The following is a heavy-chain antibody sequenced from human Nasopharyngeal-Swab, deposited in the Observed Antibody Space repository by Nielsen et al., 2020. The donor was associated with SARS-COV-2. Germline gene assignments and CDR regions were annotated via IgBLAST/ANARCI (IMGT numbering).Heavy chain of an antibody. V-gene: IGHV1-18*04. Sequence: ASANVSCKASGYTFPRYCIRWVRQHPGQALEWMGWISAYNGNTNSAQKLQGRVTMTTDTSTSTAYMELRSLRPDDTAVYYGASIRYFDWAYTFWGQGTLVTVSS. J-gene: IGHJ4*02. CDR3: ASIRYFDWAYTF. CDR1: GYTFPRYC. D-gene: IGHD3-9*01. CDR2: ISAYNGNT.